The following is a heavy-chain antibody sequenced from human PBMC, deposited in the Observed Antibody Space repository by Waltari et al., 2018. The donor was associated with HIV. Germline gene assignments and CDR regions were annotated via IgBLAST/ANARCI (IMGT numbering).Heavy chain of an antibody. CDR2: ISTSGRST. CDR1: EFTFNNFW. CDR3: VRDAGRAYGGDSWFDP. D-gene: IGHD2-21*02. V-gene: IGHV3-74*01. Sequence: EVQLVESGGGLIQPGGSLRLSCAVSEFTFNNFWIHWVRQVPGKGLMWVSRISTSGRSTKYADSVKGRFTISRDNAKNTLYLQMDSLTVEDTAVYFCVRDAGRAYGGDSWFDPWGQGTLVTVSS. J-gene: IGHJ5*02.